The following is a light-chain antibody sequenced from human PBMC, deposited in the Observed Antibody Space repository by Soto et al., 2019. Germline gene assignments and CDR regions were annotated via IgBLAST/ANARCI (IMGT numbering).Light chain of an antibody. Sequence: SARTQPPSASGSAGQSVAIACTGTSSDVGGYNYVSWYQQHPGKAPKLMIYEVNKRPSGVPDRFSGSKSGNTASLTVSGLQAEDEADYYCSSYAGSSNVFGTGTKVTVL. J-gene: IGLJ1*01. CDR2: EVN. V-gene: IGLV2-8*01. CDR3: SSYAGSSNV. CDR1: SSDVGGYNY.